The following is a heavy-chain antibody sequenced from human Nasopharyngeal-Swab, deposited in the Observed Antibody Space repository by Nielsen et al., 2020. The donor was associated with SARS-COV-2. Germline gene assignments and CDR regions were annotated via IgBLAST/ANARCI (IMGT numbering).Heavy chain of an antibody. V-gene: IGHV1-2*04. Sequence: ASVKVSCKASGYTFTGYYMHWVRQAPGQGLEWMGWINPNSGGTNYAQKFQGWVTMTRDTSISTAYMEPSSLRSEDTAVYYCARDPTVAGTWYFDYWGQGTLVTVSS. D-gene: IGHD6-19*01. CDR3: ARDPTVAGTWYFDY. CDR2: INPNSGGT. CDR1: GYTFTGYY. J-gene: IGHJ4*02.